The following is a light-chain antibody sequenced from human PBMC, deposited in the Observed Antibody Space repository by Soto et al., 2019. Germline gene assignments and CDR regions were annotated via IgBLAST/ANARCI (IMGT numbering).Light chain of an antibody. CDR1: QSVSSSY. J-gene: IGKJ4*01. CDR3: QQYGSSPPLT. Sequence: EIVLTQSPGILSLSPGERATLSCRASQSVSSSYLAWYQQKPGQAPRLLIYVASSRATGIPDRFSGSGSGTDFTLTISRLEPEDFAVYYCQQYGSSPPLTFGGGTKVEIK. CDR2: VAS. V-gene: IGKV3-20*01.